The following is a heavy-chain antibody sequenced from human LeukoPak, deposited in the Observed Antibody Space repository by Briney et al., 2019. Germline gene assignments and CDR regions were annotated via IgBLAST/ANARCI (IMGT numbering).Heavy chain of an antibody. CDR2: ISYDGSNK. D-gene: IGHD3-3*01. J-gene: IGHJ3*02. Sequence: GGYLRLSCAASGFTFSSYAMHWVRQAPGKGLEWVAVISYDGSNKYYADSVKGRFTISRDNSKNTLYLQMNSLRAEDTAVYYCARGDDGYDFGVNAFDIWGQGTMVTVSS. CDR1: GFTFSSYA. CDR3: ARGDDGYDFGVNAFDI. V-gene: IGHV3-30-3*01.